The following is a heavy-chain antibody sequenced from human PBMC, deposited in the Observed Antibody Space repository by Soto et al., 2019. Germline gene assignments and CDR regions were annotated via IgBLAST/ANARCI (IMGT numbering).Heavy chain of an antibody. Sequence: SETLSLTCSVYGGSFSGYYWSWIRQPPGKGLEWIGEVDRTGRTNYSPSLTSRLTISVDTSKNQFSLKLSSVTAADTAVYYCARHAVTSTGEAGYFDYWGQGTLVTVSS. J-gene: IGHJ4*02. CDR2: VDRTGRT. D-gene: IGHD4-4*01. CDR3: ARHAVTSTGEAGYFDY. CDR1: GGSFSGYY. V-gene: IGHV4-34*01.